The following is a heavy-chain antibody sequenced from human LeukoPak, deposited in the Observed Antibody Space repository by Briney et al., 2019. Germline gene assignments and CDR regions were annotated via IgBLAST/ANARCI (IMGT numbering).Heavy chain of an antibody. CDR3: AKEYDTSGLLEYFDY. CDR1: GFTFSSYG. D-gene: IGHD3-22*01. V-gene: IGHV3-33*06. Sequence: PGRSLRLSCAASGFTFSSYGMHWVRQVPGKGLEWVALIWYDGSKTYYADSVKGRFTISRDNSRNTLFLQMNSLRAEDTAVYYCAKEYDTSGLLEYFDYWGQGTLVTVSS. J-gene: IGHJ4*02. CDR2: IWYDGSKT.